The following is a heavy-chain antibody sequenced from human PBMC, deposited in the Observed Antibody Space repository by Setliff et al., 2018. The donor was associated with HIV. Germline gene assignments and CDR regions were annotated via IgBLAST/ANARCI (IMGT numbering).Heavy chain of an antibody. Sequence: ASVKVSCKASGYIFTGYYIHWVRQAPGQGLEWMGIINPSGGSTTYAQKFQGRVTMTRDTSTSTVYMELSSLRSEDTAVYYCAREGGSTVAHSPLDYWGQGSPGTVSS. CDR3: AREGGSTVAHSPLDY. CDR2: INPSGGST. D-gene: IGHD4-17*01. J-gene: IGHJ4*02. CDR1: GYIFTGYY. V-gene: IGHV1-46*01.